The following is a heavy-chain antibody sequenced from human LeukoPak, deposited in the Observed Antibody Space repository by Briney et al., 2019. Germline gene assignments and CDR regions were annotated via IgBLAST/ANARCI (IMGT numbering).Heavy chain of an antibody. CDR3: ARVSEDIVVVPAAIRAPGGEDY. Sequence: PGGSLRLFCAASGFTFSSYWMTWVRQAPGKGLEWVANIKHDGSDKYYVDSVKGRFTISRDNAKNSLYLQMNSLRAEDTAVYYCARVSEDIVVVPAAIRAPGGEDYWGQGTLVTVSS. V-gene: IGHV3-7*01. CDR2: IKHDGSDK. D-gene: IGHD2-2*02. CDR1: GFTFSSYW. J-gene: IGHJ4*02.